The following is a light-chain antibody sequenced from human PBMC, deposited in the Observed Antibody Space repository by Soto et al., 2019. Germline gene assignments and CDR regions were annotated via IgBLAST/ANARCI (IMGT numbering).Light chain of an antibody. CDR2: GPS. CDR3: QQYTNWPKT. Sequence: ERVMTQSPASLCVSPGVRATLSCRASQSGSSNLAWYQQKPGQAPRLLIYGPSTRATGIPERFSGSGSGTEFTLTISSLQSEDFAVYYCQQYTNWPKTFGQGTKVDIK. V-gene: IGKV3D-15*01. CDR1: QSGSSN. J-gene: IGKJ1*01.